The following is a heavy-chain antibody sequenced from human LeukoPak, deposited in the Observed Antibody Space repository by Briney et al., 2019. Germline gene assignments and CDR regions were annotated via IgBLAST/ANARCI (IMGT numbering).Heavy chain of an antibody. CDR2: ISAYNGNT. J-gene: IGHJ4*02. D-gene: IGHD3-9*01. V-gene: IGHV1-18*01. CDR1: GYTFTSYG. Sequence: ASVKVSCKASGYTFTSYGISWVRQAPGQGLEWMGWISAYNGNTNYAQKLQGRVTITADESTSTAYMELSSLRSEDTAVYYCARGHYDILTGYYSGGDYWGQGTLVTVSS. CDR3: ARGHYDILTGYYSGGDY.